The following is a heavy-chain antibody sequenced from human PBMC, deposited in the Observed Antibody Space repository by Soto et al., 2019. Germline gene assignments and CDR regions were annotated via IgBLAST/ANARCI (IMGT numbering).Heavy chain of an antibody. CDR1: GFTFSSYG. CDR2: ISYDGSNK. Sequence: QVQLVESGGGVVQPGRSLRLSCAASGFTFSSYGMHWVRQAPGKGLEWVAVISYDGSNKYYADSVKGRFTISRDNSKNTLYLQMNSLRAEDTAVYYCAKGDFGVVIIRFDYWGQGTLVTVSS. J-gene: IGHJ4*02. V-gene: IGHV3-30*18. D-gene: IGHD3-3*01. CDR3: AKGDFGVVIIRFDY.